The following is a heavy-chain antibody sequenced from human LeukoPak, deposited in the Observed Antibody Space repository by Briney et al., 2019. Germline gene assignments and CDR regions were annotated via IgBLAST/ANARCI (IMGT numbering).Heavy chain of an antibody. CDR2: ISSSNSYI. D-gene: IGHD3-22*01. Sequence: PGGSLRLSCAASGFTFSSYSMNWVRQAPGKGLEWVSSISSSNSYIYYADSVKGRFTISRDNAKNSLYLQMNSLRAEDTAVYYCARDLRSPYYYDSSGAFDYWGQGTLVTVSS. CDR3: ARDLRSPYYYDSSGAFDY. J-gene: IGHJ4*02. CDR1: GFTFSSYS. V-gene: IGHV3-21*01.